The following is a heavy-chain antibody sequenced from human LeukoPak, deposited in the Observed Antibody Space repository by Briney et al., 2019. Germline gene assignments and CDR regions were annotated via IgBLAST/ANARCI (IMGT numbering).Heavy chain of an antibody. CDR2: ISSSGSTI. Sequence: GGSLRLSCAASGFTFSKYWMSWVRQAPGKGLEWVSYISSSGSTIYYADSVKGRFTISRDNAKNSLYLQMNSLRAEDTAVYYCAEPGITMIGGVWGKGTTVTISS. CDR1: GFTFSKYW. CDR3: AEPGITMIGGV. V-gene: IGHV3-48*03. J-gene: IGHJ6*04. D-gene: IGHD3-10*02.